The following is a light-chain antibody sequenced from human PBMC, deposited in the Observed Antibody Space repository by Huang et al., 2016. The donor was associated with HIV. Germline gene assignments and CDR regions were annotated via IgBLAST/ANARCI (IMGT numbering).Light chain of an antibody. CDR2: QTS. CDR1: QSVVTW. CDR3: QQYNNYFWT. Sequence: DIEMTQYPSTLSASVGDRVTISCRASQSVVTWLAWYQQKSGKAPKLLINQTSTLKSGVPSRFSGSGSGTEFTLTISSLQPDDFGTYYCQQYNNYFWTFGQGTKVEIK. J-gene: IGKJ1*01. V-gene: IGKV1-5*03.